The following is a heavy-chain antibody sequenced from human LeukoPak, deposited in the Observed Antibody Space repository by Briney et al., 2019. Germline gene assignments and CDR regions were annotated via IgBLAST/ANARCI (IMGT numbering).Heavy chain of an antibody. V-gene: IGHV3-23*01. J-gene: IGHJ4*02. CDR1: GFTFSSYA. D-gene: IGHD2-2*01. CDR2: ISGSGGST. CDR3: AKDPSNCSSTSCNYFDY. Sequence: GGSLRLSCAASGFTFSSYAMSWVRQALGKGLEWVSAISGSGGSTYYADSVKGRFTISRDNSKNTLYLQMNSLRAEDTAVYYCAKDPSNCSSTSCNYFDYWGQGTLVTVSS.